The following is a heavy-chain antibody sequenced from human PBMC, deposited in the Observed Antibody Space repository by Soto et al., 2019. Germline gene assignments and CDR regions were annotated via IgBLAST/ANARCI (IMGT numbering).Heavy chain of an antibody. V-gene: IGHV3-30-3*01. CDR1: GFTFSSYA. CDR3: ARGVTIFGVVIRGFFDY. J-gene: IGHJ4*02. Sequence: GGSLRLSCAASGFTFSSYAMHWVRQAPGKGLEWVAVISYDGSNKYYADSVKGRFTISRDNSKNTLYLQMNSLRAEDTAVYYCARGVTIFGVVIRGFFDYWGQGTLVTVSS. CDR2: ISYDGSNK. D-gene: IGHD3-3*01.